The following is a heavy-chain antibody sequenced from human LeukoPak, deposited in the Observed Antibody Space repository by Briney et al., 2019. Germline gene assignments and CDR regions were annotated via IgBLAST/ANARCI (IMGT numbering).Heavy chain of an antibody. J-gene: IGHJ4*02. V-gene: IGHV4-59*01. CDR1: GGSISSYY. Sequence: SETLSLTCTVSGGSISSYYWSWIRQPPGKGLEWIGYIYYSGSTNYNPSLKSRVTISVDTSKNQFSLSLTSVTTADTAVYYCAKAAKFYYGSQTYYYFDYWGQGILVTVSS. D-gene: IGHD3-10*01. CDR2: IYYSGST. CDR3: AKAAKFYYGSQTYYYFDY.